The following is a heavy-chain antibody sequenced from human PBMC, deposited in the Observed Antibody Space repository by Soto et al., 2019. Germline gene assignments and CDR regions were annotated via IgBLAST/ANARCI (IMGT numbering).Heavy chain of an antibody. CDR2: IYPGDSDT. J-gene: IGHJ5*02. CDR1: GYSFTSYW. D-gene: IGHD3-10*01. V-gene: IGHV5-51*01. CDR3: ASWKEGLEEYGSGSYYWFDP. Sequence: GESLKISCKGSGYSFTSYWIGWVRQMPGKGLEWMGIIYPGDSDTRYSPSFQGQVTISADKSISTAYLQWSSLKASDTAMYYCASWKEGLEEYGSGSYYWFDPWGQGTLVTVSS.